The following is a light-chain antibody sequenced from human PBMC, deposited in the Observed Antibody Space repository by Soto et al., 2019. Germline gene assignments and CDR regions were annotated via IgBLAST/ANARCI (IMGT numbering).Light chain of an antibody. Sequence: QPVLTQSSSASASPGSSVKLTCTLSSGHRSNTIAWHQHQQGKAPRYLMRLVGSGTYNNGSGVPDRFSGSSTGADRYLTIASLQSEDEAGYYSETWGSSNRVFGAGTKRTVL. J-gene: IGLJ2*01. CDR2: LVGSGTY. V-gene: IGLV4-60*03. CDR1: SGHRSNT. CDR3: ETWGSSNRV.